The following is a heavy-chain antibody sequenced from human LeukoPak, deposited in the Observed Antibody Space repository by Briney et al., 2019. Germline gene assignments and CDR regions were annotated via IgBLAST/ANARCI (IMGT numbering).Heavy chain of an antibody. Sequence: SETLSLTCTVSAYSISSGYYWGWIRQPPGKGLEWIGSIYHSGSTYYNPSLKSRVTISVDTSKSQFSLKLSSVTAADTAVYFCAGYHAYGVTTPPLGYWGQGTLVTVSS. V-gene: IGHV4-38-2*02. D-gene: IGHD4-17*01. J-gene: IGHJ4*02. CDR2: IYHSGST. CDR1: AYSISSGYY. CDR3: AGYHAYGVTTPPLGY.